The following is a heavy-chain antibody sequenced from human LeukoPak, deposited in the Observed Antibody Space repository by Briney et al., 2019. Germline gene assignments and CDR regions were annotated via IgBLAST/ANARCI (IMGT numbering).Heavy chain of an antibody. V-gene: IGHV3-9*01. D-gene: IGHD3-10*01. CDR1: GFPFNKYA. J-gene: IGHJ4*02. CDR2: ILANSRAI. CDR3: VADTAGDLAF. Sequence: PGGSLRLSCVTSGFPFNKYAFHWVRQAPGKGLEWVSGILANSRAISYGDSVKGRFTISRDDATNSLYLQMNNLRVEDTALYYCVADTAGDLAFWGQGSLVIVSS.